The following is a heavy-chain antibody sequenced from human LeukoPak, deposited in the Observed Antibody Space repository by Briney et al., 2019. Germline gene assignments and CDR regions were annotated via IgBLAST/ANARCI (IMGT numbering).Heavy chain of an antibody. Sequence: PGRSLRLSCAASGFTFSSYAMHWVRQAPGKGLEWVAVISYDGSNKYYADSVKGRFTISRDNSKNTLYLQMSSLRAEDTAVYYCARGGDYGDYGLYYFDYWGQGTLVTVSS. CDR3: ARGGDYGDYGLYYFDY. CDR1: GFTFSSYA. D-gene: IGHD4-17*01. CDR2: ISYDGSNK. V-gene: IGHV3-30-3*01. J-gene: IGHJ4*02.